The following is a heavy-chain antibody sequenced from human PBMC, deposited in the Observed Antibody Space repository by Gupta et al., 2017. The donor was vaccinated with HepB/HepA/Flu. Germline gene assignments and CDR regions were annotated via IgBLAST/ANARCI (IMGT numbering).Heavy chain of an antibody. J-gene: IGHJ4*02. V-gene: IGHV1-69*06. D-gene: IGHD3-22*01. CDR2: IIPIFGTA. CDR1: GGTFSSYA. CDR3: AFSPFYYDSSGYLKQPFDY. Sequence: GGTFSSYAISWVRQAPGQGLEWMGGIIPIFGTANYAQKFQGRVTITADKSTSTAYMERSSLRSEDTAVYYCAFSPFYYDSSGYLKQPFDYWGQGTLVTVSS.